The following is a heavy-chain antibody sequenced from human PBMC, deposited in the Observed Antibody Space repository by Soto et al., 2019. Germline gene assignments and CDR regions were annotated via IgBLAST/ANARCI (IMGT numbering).Heavy chain of an antibody. CDR1: GYTFTGYY. J-gene: IGHJ3*02. CDR3: ARAVPLCKALDI. D-gene: IGHD2-15*01. V-gene: IGHV1-2*04. CDR2: LNPNSGGT. Sequence: VASVKVSCKASGYTFTGYYIPWVRQAPGQGLEWMGWLNPNSGGTNYAQKFQGWGTMTRDPSPSTAYMELSRLRSDDTAVYYCARAVPLCKALDILGQGPMVT.